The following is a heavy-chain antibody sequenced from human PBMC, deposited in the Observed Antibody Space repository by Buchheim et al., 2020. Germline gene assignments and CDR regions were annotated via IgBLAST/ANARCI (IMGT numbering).Heavy chain of an antibody. CDR1: GFTFSSGA. CDR2: ISRSGIQG. D-gene: IGHD1-26*01. V-gene: IGHV3-23*01. Sequence: EVQLLESGGGLIQPGGSLRLSCVASGFTFSSGAMSWVRQAPGKGPEWVSAISRSGIQGYYADSVKGRFTISRDDSKNTLFLQMISLRVGPSVIYHYVTIAGGHYFTSMDFWGEGPT. J-gene: IGHJ6*02. CDR3: VTIAGGHYFTSMDF.